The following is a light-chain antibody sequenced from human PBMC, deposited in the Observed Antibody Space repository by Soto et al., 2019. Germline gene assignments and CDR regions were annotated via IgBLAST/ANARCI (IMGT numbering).Light chain of an antibody. CDR1: QSASPS. CDR3: QQSHGFPYT. CDR2: AAS. V-gene: IGKV1-39*01. J-gene: IGKJ2*01. Sequence: DIQMTQSPSSLSASVGDRITITCRASQSASPSLNWYHQKPGKAPQLLIYAASSLHTGVPARFSGSGSGTDFTLTISSLQPEDFGTDYCQQSHGFPYTFGQGTNLDIK.